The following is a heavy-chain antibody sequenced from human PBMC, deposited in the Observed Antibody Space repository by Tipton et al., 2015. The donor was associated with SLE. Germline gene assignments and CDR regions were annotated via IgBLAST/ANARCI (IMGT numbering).Heavy chain of an antibody. V-gene: IGHV4-61*09. CDR2: IYTSGST. D-gene: IGHD6-13*01. Sequence: TLSLTCTVSGGSISSGSYYWSWIRQPAGKGLEWIGYIYTSGSTNYNPSLKSRVTISVDTSKNQFSLKLSSVTAADTAVYYCARTRSSWFSFDYWGQGTLVTVSS. J-gene: IGHJ4*02. CDR1: GGSISSGSYY. CDR3: ARTRSSWFSFDY.